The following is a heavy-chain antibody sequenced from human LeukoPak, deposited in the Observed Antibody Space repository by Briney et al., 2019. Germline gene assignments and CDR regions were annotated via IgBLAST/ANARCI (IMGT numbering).Heavy chain of an antibody. J-gene: IGHJ4*02. CDR2: IYYSGST. V-gene: IGHV4-39*07. CDR1: GGSISSSSYY. CDR3: ARSVESVAGTLDY. Sequence: PSETLSLTCTVSGGSISSSSYYWGWIRQPPGKGLEWIGSIYYSGSTYYNPSLKSRVTISVDTSKNQFSLKLSSVTAADTAVYYCARSVESVAGTLDYWGQGTLVTVSS. D-gene: IGHD6-19*01.